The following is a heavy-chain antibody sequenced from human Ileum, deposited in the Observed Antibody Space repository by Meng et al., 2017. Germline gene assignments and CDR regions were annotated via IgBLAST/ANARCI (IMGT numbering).Heavy chain of an antibody. CDR2: TYLAGRP. V-gene: IGHV4-4*02. Sequence: VKLSGTGPVHSIAAGCINCGSCVSGWVRQSLGRGQPRIGETYLAGRPNYSPSLASGVTISVDKSKNQFSLSVTSVTAADTAKFYSVRHGGKYFDYWGQGTLVTVSS. CDR3: VRHGGKYFDY. CDR1: GCINCGSCV. J-gene: IGHJ4*02. D-gene: IGHD2-15*01.